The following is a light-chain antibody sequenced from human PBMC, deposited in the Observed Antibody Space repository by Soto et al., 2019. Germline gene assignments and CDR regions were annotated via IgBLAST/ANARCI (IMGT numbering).Light chain of an antibody. Sequence: QLPQSPSSLSASVGDIVTITFRASPAIASFLAWYQQKPGTAPQLLIYGASTLQSGVPSRFSGSRSGTDYNLTIGSLQPEAFATYYCQQLNGSPWTFGQGTKVEV. CDR2: GAS. V-gene: IGKV1-9*01. CDR1: PAIASF. CDR3: QQLNGSPWT. J-gene: IGKJ1*01.